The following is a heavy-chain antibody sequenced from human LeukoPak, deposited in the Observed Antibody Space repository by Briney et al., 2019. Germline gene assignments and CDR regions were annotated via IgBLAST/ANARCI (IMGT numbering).Heavy chain of an antibody. CDR2: ISSSGSTI. CDR1: AFTFSSYE. J-gene: IGHJ4*02. D-gene: IGHD3-10*01. CDR3: AREIRGFFDY. V-gene: IGHV3-48*03. Sequence: GGSLRLSCAASAFTFSSYEMNWVRQAPGKGLEWVSYISSSGSTIYYADSVKGRFTISRDNAKNSLYLQMNSLRAEDTAVYYCAREIRGFFDYWGQGTLVTVSS.